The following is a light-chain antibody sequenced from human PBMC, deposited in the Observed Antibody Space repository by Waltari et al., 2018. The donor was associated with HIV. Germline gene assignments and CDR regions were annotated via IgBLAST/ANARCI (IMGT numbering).Light chain of an antibody. J-gene: IGLJ2*01. V-gene: IGLV1-40*01. Sequence: QSVLTQPPSVSGAPGQTVTISCTGSSSTIGARFDVHWYQPIPGTAPKLLMYGNNRPSWVPDRFSGSKSGTSASLAITGLQAEDEADYYCQTYDSSLSGSVVFGGGTKLTVL. CDR3: QTYDSSLSGSVV. CDR2: GN. CDR1: SSTIGARFD.